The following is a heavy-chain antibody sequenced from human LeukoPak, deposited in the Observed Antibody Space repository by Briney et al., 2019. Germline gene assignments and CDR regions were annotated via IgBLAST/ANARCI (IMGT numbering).Heavy chain of an antibody. V-gene: IGHV5-51*01. CDR3: ARRSNHEWFDT. J-gene: IGHJ5*02. Sequence: GESLQISCKGSGYTFSSYWIGWVRQMPGKGLEWMGIIYPGDSDTRYSPSFQGQVTISADRSISTAYLQWSSLKASDSAMYYCARRSNHEWFDTWGQGTLVTVSS. CDR1: GYTFSSYW. D-gene: IGHD4-11*01. CDR2: IYPGDSDT.